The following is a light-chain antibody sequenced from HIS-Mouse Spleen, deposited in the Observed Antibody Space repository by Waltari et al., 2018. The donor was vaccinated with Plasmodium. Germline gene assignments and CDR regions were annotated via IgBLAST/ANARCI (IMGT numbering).Light chain of an antibody. J-gene: IGLJ3*02. CDR2: EDR. CDR3: YSTDSSGNHRV. CDR1: AFPKKY. Sequence: SYELTQPPSVSVSPGQTARITCSGDAFPKKYAYWYQQTSGQAPVLVIYEDRKRPSGIPERFSGSSSGTMATLTISGAQVEDEADYYCYSTDSSGNHRVFGGGTKLTVL. V-gene: IGLV3-10*01.